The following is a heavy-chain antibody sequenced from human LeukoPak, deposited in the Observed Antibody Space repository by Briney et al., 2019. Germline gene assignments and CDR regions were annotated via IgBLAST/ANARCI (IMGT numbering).Heavy chain of an antibody. Sequence: GGSLRLSCGASGFTFSIYAMTWVRQAPGKGLEWVSAIGGRGGRTYYADSVKGRFTISRDNSKNTLYLQMNSLRGEDTAVYFCAKPLHDYADSYFDYWGQGTLVTVSS. CDR3: AKPLHDYADSYFDY. D-gene: IGHD4-17*01. V-gene: IGHV3-23*01. J-gene: IGHJ4*02. CDR2: IGGRGGRT. CDR1: GFTFSIYA.